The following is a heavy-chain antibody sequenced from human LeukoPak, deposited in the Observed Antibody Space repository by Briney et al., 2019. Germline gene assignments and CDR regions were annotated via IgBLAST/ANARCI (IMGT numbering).Heavy chain of an antibody. CDR1: GFTFSSYA. CDR3: AKVAAMVRGVNYYYMDV. V-gene: IGHV3-23*01. J-gene: IGHJ6*03. Sequence: GGSLRLSCAASGFTFSSYAMSWVRQAPGKGLEWVSAISGSGGSTYYADSVKGRFTISRDNSKNTLYLQMNSLRAEDTAVYYCAKVAAMVRGVNYYYMDVWGKGTTVTVSS. D-gene: IGHD3-10*01. CDR2: ISGSGGST.